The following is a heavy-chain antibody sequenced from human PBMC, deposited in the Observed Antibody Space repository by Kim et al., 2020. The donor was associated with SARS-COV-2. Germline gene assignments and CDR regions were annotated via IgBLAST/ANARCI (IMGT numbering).Heavy chain of an antibody. CDR3: AREEYVVVAATPFDY. CDR1: GFTFSSYA. D-gene: IGHD2-15*01. CDR2: ISYDGSNK. J-gene: IGHJ4*02. V-gene: IGHV3-30*04. Sequence: GGSLRLSCAASGFTFSSYAMHWVRQAPGKGLEWVAVISYDGSNKYYADSVKGRFTISRDNSKNTLYLQMNSLRAEDTAVYYCAREEYVVVAATPFDYWGQGTLVTVSS.